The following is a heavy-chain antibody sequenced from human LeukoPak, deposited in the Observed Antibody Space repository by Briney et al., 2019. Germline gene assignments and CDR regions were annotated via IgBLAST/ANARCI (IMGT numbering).Heavy chain of an antibody. V-gene: IGHV3-74*01. CDR3: AKDTRPRGYSYGSVDY. D-gene: IGHD5-18*01. Sequence: GGSLRLSCAASGFTFSSYWMHWVRQAPGKGLVWVSRINSDGSSPSYADSVKGRFTISRDNSKNTLYLQMNSRRAEDTAVYYCAKDTRPRGYSYGSVDYWGQGTLVTVSS. CDR1: GFTFSSYW. J-gene: IGHJ4*02. CDR2: INSDGSSP.